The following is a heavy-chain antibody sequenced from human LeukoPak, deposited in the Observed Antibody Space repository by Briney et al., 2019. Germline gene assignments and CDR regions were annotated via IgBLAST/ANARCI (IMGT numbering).Heavy chain of an antibody. V-gene: IGHV3-30*18. D-gene: IGHD5-12*01. CDR3: AKGGYSGYDHDGGPIFYYYGMDV. CDR2: ISYDGSNK. Sequence: GGSLRLSCAASGFTFSSYGMHWVRQAPGKGLEWVAVISYDGSNKYYADSVKGRFTISRDNSKNTLYLQMNSLRAEDTAVYYCAKGGYSGYDHDGGPIFYYYGMDVWGQGTTVTVSS. J-gene: IGHJ6*02. CDR1: GFTFSSYG.